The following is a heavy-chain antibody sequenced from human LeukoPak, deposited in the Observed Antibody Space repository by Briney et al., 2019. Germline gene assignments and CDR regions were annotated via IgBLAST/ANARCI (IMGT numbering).Heavy chain of an antibody. V-gene: IGHV4-4*07. Sequence: SETLSLTCTVSGGSISSYYWSWIRQPAGKGLEWIGRIYSSGSINYDPSLKRRVTMSVDTSKNQFSLNLRFMTAADTAVYYCARSALLAHWFDPWGQGTLVTVSS. J-gene: IGHJ5*02. CDR2: IYSSGSI. CDR1: GGSISSYY. CDR3: ARSALLAHWFDP.